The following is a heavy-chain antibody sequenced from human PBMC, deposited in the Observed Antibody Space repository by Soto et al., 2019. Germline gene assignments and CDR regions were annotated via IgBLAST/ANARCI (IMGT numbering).Heavy chain of an antibody. CDR1: GYTLTELS. V-gene: IGHV1-24*01. Sequence: ASVKVSCKVSGYTLTELSMHWVRQAPGKGLEWMGGFDPEDGETIYAQKFQGRVTMTEDTSTDTAYMELSSLRSEDTAVYYCATRSRYSSSWYLKTLHYYYYGMDVWGQGTTVTVSS. CDR2: FDPEDGET. J-gene: IGHJ6*02. CDR3: ATRSRYSSSWYLKTLHYYYYGMDV. D-gene: IGHD6-13*01.